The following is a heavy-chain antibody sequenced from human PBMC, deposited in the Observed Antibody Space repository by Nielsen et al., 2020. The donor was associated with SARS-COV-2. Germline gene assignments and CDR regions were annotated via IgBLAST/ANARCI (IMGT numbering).Heavy chain of an antibody. CDR3: ARHTRSSSSFYYYYYMDV. J-gene: IGHJ6*03. Sequence: GGSLRLSCKGSGYSFPTYWIGWVRQMPGKGLEWMGIIYPGDPDTRYSPSFQGQVTISADKSISTAYLQWSSLKASDTAKYYCARHTRSSSSFYYYYYMDVWGKGTTVTVSS. D-gene: IGHD6-6*01. CDR1: GYSFPTYW. V-gene: IGHV5-51*01. CDR2: IYPGDPDT.